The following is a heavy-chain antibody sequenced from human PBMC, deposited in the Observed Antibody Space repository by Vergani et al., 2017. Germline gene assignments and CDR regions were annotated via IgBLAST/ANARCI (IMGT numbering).Heavy chain of an antibody. D-gene: IGHD5-18*01. CDR3: ALWAVDTAMVTDAFDI. CDR2: INHSGST. J-gene: IGHJ3*02. V-gene: IGHV4-34*01. CDR1: GGSFSGYY. Sequence: QMQLQESGPGLVKASETLSLTCAVYGGSFSGYYWSWIRQPPGKGLEWIGEINHSGSTNYNPSLKSRVTISVDTSKNQFSLKLSSVTAADTAVYYCALWAVDTAMVTDAFDIWGQGTMVTVSS.